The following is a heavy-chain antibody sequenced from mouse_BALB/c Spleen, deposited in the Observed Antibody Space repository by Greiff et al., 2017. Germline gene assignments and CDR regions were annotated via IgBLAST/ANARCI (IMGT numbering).Heavy chain of an antibody. V-gene: IGHV5-9-4*01. J-gene: IGHJ4*01. CDR2: ISSGGSYT. CDR3: ARDLYYDYDGYAMDD. D-gene: IGHD2-4*01. Sequence: EVMLVESGGGLVKPGGSLKLSCAASGFTFSSYAMSWVRQSPEKRLEWVAEISSGGSYTYYPDTVTGRFTISRDNAKNTLYLEMSSLRSEDTAMYYCARDLYYDYDGYAMDDWGQGTSVTVSS. CDR1: GFTFSSYA.